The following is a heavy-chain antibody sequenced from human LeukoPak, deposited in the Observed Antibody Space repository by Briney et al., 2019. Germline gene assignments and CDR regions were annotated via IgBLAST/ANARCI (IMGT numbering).Heavy chain of an antibody. Sequence: GGSLRLSCAASGFSFSDSYMTWIRQAPGKGLEWVSYISSSGSTIYYADSVKGRFTISRDNAKNSLYLQMNSLRAEDTAVYYCARDRDSSLTGAFDIWGQGTMVTVSS. CDR1: GFSFSDSY. CDR2: ISSSGSTI. J-gene: IGHJ3*02. CDR3: ARDRDSSLTGAFDI. D-gene: IGHD7-27*01. V-gene: IGHV3-11*04.